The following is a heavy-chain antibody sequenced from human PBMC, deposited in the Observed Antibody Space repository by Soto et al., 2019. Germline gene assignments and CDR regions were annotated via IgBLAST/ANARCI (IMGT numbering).Heavy chain of an antibody. CDR3: ADGGYCTNGVCSYYYGMDV. CDR1: GFTFSSYS. D-gene: IGHD2-8*01. CDR2: ISSSSSYI. Sequence: PGGSLRLSCAASGFTFSSYSMNWVRQAPGKGLEWVSSISSSSSYIYYADSVKGRFTISRDNSKNTLYLQMNSLRAEDTAVYYCADGGYCTNGVCSYYYGMDVWGQGTTVTVSS. V-gene: IGHV3-21*01. J-gene: IGHJ6*02.